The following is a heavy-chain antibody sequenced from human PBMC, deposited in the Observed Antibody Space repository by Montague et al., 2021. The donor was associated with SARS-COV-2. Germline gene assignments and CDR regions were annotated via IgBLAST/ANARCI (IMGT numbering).Heavy chain of an antibody. CDR3: ARHSGYYDRSGYYDY. V-gene: IGHV4-59*08. Sequence: SEALSLTCTVSGDSISNYYWSWIRQPPGKGLEWIAYIYFSGSTNYIPSLESRVSISVITSRNQLSLRLRSVTAADTAVYYCARHSGYYDRSGYYDYWGQGTLVTVPS. CDR1: GDSISNYY. D-gene: IGHD3-22*01. CDR2: IYFSGST. J-gene: IGHJ4*02.